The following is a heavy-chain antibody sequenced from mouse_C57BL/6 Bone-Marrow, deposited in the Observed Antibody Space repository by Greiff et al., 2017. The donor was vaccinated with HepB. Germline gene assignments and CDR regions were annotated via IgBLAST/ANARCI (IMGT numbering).Heavy chain of an antibody. J-gene: IGHJ3*01. CDR2: IHPNSGST. V-gene: IGHV1-64*01. D-gene: IGHD2-4*01. Sequence: VQLQQPGAELVKPGASVKLSCKASGYTFTSYWMHWVKQRPGQGLEWIGMIHPNSGSTNYNEKFKSKATLTVDKSSSTAYMQLSSLTSEDSAVYYCARGEGIYYDYDDGPSWFAYWGQGTLVTVSA. CDR3: ARGEGIYYDYDDGPSWFAY. CDR1: GYTFTSYW.